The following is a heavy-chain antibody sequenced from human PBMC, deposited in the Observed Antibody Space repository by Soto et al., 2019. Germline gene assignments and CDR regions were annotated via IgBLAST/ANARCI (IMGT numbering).Heavy chain of an antibody. V-gene: IGHV3-23*01. CDR3: AKGPPGYCSGGSCCIDP. J-gene: IGHJ5*02. CDR2: ISGSGGST. CDR1: GFTFSSYA. Sequence: GGSLRLSCAASGFTFSSYAMSWVRQAPGKGLEWVSAISGSGGSTYYADSVKGRFTISRDNSKNTLYLQMNSLRAEDTAVYYCAKGPPGYCSGGSCCIDPWGQGTLVTV. D-gene: IGHD2-15*01.